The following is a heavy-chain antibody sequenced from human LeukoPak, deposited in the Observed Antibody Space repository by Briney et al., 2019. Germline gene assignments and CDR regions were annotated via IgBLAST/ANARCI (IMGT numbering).Heavy chain of an antibody. J-gene: IGHJ3*02. V-gene: IGHV3-33*06. CDR1: GFTFSSYG. D-gene: IGHD4-17*01. CDR3: AKAWRAYGDYHTFDI. CDR2: IWYDGSNK. Sequence: PGRSLRLSCAASGFTFSSYGMHWVRQAPGRGLEWVAVIWYDGSNKYNADSVKGRFTISRDTSKNTLYLQMSSLRAEDTAVYYCAKAWRAYGDYHTFDIWGQGTMVTVSS.